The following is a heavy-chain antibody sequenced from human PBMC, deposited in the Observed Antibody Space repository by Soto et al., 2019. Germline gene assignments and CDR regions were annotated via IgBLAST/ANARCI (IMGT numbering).Heavy chain of an antibody. CDR3: ARVPAASSWMDP. D-gene: IGHD2-15*01. Sequence: TLSLTCTVSGGSIFSSYWTWIRQPPGKGLEWIGNVYYSGSTNYNPSPKSRITISVDTSKNQFSLNLSSVTAADTAVSYCARVPAASSWMDPWGQGTPVTVSS. J-gene: IGHJ5*01. CDR2: VYYSGST. V-gene: IGHV4-59*01. CDR1: GGSIFSSY.